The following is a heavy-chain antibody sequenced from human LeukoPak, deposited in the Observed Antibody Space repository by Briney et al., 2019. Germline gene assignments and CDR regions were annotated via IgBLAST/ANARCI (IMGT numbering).Heavy chain of an antibody. D-gene: IGHD2-2*01. CDR3: ARATPILGYCSSTSCYVDAFDI. CDR1: GGSISSSSYY. J-gene: IGHJ3*02. V-gene: IGHV4-39*01. Sequence: TSETLSLTCTVSGGSISSSSYYWGWIRQPPGKGLEWIGSIYYSGSTYYNPSLKSRVTISVDTSKNQFSLKLSSVTAAVTAVYYCARATPILGYCSSTSCYVDAFDIWGQGTMVTVSS. CDR2: IYYSGST.